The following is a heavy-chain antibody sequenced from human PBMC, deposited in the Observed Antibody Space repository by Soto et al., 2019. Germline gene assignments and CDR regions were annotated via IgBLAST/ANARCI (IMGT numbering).Heavy chain of an antibody. V-gene: IGHV4-59*08. CDR1: GGSISSYY. CDR3: ARPAPDGAFDI. Sequence: SETLSLTCTVSGGSISSYYWSWIRQPPGKGLEWIGYIYYSGSTNYNPSLKSRVTISVDTSKNQFSLKLSSVTAADTAVYYCARPAPDGAFDIWGQGTMVTVSS. D-gene: IGHD2-2*01. J-gene: IGHJ3*02. CDR2: IYYSGST.